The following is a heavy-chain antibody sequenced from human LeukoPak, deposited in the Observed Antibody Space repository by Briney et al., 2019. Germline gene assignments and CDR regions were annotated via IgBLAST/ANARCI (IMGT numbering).Heavy chain of an antibody. CDR1: GFTFSRHD. J-gene: IGHJ4*02. Sequence: GGSLRLSCAASGFTFSRHDMHWVRQAPGKGLELVALISYDGGGKYYEDSVKGRFTISRDNSRDTLYLQMNSLRAEDTAVYYCAKTYFYGSGSRYYFDYWGQGTLVTVSS. V-gene: IGHV3-30*18. CDR3: AKTYFYGSGSRYYFDY. D-gene: IGHD3-10*01. CDR2: ISYDGGGK.